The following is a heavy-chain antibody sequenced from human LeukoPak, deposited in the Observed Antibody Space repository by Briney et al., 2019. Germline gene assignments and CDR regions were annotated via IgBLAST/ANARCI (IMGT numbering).Heavy chain of an antibody. Sequence: SETLSLTCTVSGGSISSYYWSWIQQPAGKGLEWIGRIYTSGSTNYNPSLKSRVTMSVDTSKNQFSLKLSSVTAADTAVYYCARDPYDILTGLHDAFDIWGQGTMVTVSS. CDR3: ARDPYDILTGLHDAFDI. J-gene: IGHJ3*02. CDR2: IYTSGST. V-gene: IGHV4-4*07. D-gene: IGHD3-9*01. CDR1: GGSISSYY.